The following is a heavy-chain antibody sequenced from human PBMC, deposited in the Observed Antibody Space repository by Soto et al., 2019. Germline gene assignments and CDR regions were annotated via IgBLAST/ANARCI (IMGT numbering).Heavy chain of an antibody. D-gene: IGHD2-15*01. J-gene: IGHJ3*02. V-gene: IGHV3-30*18. CDR1: GFTFSNYG. CDR2: ISYDGSNK. CDR3: AKDLTNIVAFDI. Sequence: QVQLVESGGGVVQPGRSLRLSCAASGFTFSNYGVHWVRQAPGKGLEWVALISYDGSNKYYADSVKGRFTIARDNSKNTLYRQMNSRGPEDTAVYCCAKDLTNIVAFDIWGQGTMVTVSS.